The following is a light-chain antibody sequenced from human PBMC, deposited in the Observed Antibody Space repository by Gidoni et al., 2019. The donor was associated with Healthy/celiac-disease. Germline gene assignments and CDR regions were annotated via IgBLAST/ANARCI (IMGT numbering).Light chain of an antibody. CDR3: QQRWT. V-gene: IGKV3-11*01. Sequence: IVFTQSPATLSFSPRERATLSPRASQSVSSYLAWYQQKPGQAPRLLIYDASNRATGIPARFSGSGYGTDFTRTISGQEPEDFAVYYCQQRWTFGQGTKVEIK. CDR2: DAS. CDR1: QSVSSY. J-gene: IGKJ1*01.